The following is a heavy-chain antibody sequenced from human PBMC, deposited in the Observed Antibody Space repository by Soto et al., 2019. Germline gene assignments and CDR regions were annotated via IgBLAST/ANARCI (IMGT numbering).Heavy chain of an antibody. CDR2: IYYSGST. CDR1: GGSVKIAVFD. D-gene: IGHD2-8*02. J-gene: IGHJ5*02. Sequence: AVSGGSVKIAVFDGSWKRQHPGKGLEWIGYIYYSGSTNYNPSLKSRVTISVDTSKNQFSLKLTSVTAAYTAVYYGAKDKITGSFHSWGQATPVSAS. V-gene: IGHV4-31*11. CDR3: AKDKITGSFHS.